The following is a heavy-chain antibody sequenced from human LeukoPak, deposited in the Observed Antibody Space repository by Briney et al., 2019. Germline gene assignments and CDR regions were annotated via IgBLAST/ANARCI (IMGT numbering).Heavy chain of an antibody. Sequence: GRSLRLPCAASGFTLDDYAMHWVRHVPGKGLEWVSGIDWDSGSIGYADSVKGRFTISRDNAKSFLYLQMNSLGPEDTALYYCAKAVGGYYRFDYWGRGILVTVSS. J-gene: IGHJ4*01. CDR2: IDWDSGSI. CDR3: AKAVGGYYRFDY. D-gene: IGHD3-22*01. V-gene: IGHV3-9*01. CDR1: GFTLDDYA.